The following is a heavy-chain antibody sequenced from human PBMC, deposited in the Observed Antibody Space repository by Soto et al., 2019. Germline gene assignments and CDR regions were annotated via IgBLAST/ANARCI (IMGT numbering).Heavy chain of an antibody. V-gene: IGHV1-3*01. J-gene: IGHJ4*02. Sequence: GASVKVSCKASGYTFTSYAMHWVRHAPGQRLEWMGWINAGNGNTKYSQKFQGRVTITRDTSASTAYMELSSLRSEDTAVYYCARVLRYFAGDEWYYFDYWGQGTLVTVSS. D-gene: IGHD3-9*01. CDR2: INAGNGNT. CDR1: GYTFTSYA. CDR3: ARVLRYFAGDEWYYFDY.